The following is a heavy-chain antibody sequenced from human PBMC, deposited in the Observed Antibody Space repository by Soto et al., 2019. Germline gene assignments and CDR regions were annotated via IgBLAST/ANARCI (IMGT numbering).Heavy chain of an antibody. V-gene: IGHV2-5*02. CDR2: IYWDDDK. CDR3: ALPSYYYDSSGYFHAEYFQH. CDR1: GFSLSTSGVG. J-gene: IGHJ1*01. Sequence: QITLKESGPTLVKPTQTLTLTCTFSGFSLSTSGVGVGWIRQPPGKALEWLALIYWDDDKRYSPSLKSRLTITKDTPKNQVVLTMTNMDPVDTATYYCALPSYYYDSSGYFHAEYFQHWGQGTLVTVSS. D-gene: IGHD3-22*01.